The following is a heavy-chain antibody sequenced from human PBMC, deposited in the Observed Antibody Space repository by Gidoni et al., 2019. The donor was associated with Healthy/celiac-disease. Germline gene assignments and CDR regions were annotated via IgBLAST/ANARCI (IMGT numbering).Heavy chain of an antibody. V-gene: IGHV4-38-2*02. CDR3: ASQNLVSFDY. CDR2: IYHSGST. CDR1: GYSISSGYY. Sequence: QVQLQESGPGLVKPSATLSLTCTVSGYSISSGYYWGWIRQPPGKGLEWIGSIYHSGSTYYNPSLKSRVTISVDTSKNQFSLKLSSVTAADTAVYYCASQNLVSFDYWGQGTLVTVSS. J-gene: IGHJ4*02. D-gene: IGHD2-8*02.